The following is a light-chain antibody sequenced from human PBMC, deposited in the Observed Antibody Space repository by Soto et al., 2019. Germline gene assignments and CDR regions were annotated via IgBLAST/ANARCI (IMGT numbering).Light chain of an antibody. CDR1: QEISNY. J-gene: IGKJ3*01. Sequence: DIQITQSPSSLSASVGYRVTITFTSSQEISNYLAWYQQKPGKVPKLLIYAASTLQSGVPSRFSGSGSGTDFTLTISCLQSEDVATYYCKKYNSAPLTFGTGTKVDIK. V-gene: IGKV1-27*01. CDR2: AAS. CDR3: KKYNSAPLT.